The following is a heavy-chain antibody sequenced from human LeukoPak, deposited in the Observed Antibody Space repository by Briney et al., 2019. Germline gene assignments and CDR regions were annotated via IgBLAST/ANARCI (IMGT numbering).Heavy chain of an antibody. Sequence: GGSLRLSRAASGFTFSSYEMNWVRQAPGKGLEWVSYISSSGSTIYYADSVKGRFTISRDNAKNSLYLQMNSLRAEDTAVYYCALDQWRFDYWGQGTLVTVSS. D-gene: IGHD1/OR15-1a*01. CDR1: GFTFSSYE. CDR3: ALDQWRFDY. CDR2: ISSSGSTI. J-gene: IGHJ4*02. V-gene: IGHV3-48*03.